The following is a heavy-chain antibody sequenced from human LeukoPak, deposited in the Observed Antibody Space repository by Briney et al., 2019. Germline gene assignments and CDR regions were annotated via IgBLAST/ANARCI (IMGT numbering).Heavy chain of an antibody. V-gene: IGHV3-48*01. D-gene: IGHD3-10*01. CDR2: ISSSSSTI. J-gene: IGHJ4*02. CDR3: ARDRPYYYGSGTFDY. Sequence: PGGSLRLSCAASGFTFSSYSMNWVRQAPGKGLEWVSYISSSSSTIYYADSVKGRFTISRDNAKNSLYLQMNSLRAEDTAVYYCARDRPYYYGSGTFDYWGQGALVTVSS. CDR1: GFTFSSYS.